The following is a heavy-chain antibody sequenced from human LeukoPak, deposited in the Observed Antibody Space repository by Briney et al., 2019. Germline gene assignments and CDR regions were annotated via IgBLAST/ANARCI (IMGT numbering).Heavy chain of an antibody. V-gene: IGHV4-39*01. CDR2: IYYSGNT. CDR1: GVSISSSNSY. D-gene: IGHD3/OR15-3a*01. CDR3: ARQTGSGLFILP. J-gene: IGHJ4*02. Sequence: SETLSLTCTVSGVSISSSNSYWGWIRQPPGKGLEWIGSIYYSGNTYYNASLKSQVSISIDTSKNQFSLKLTSVAAADTAVYYCARQTGSGLFILPGGQGTLVTVSS.